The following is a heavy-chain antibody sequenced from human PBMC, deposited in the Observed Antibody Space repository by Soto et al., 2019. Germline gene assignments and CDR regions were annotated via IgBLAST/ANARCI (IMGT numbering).Heavy chain of an antibody. Sequence: QVQLQESGPGLVKPSQTLSLTCTVSGGSISSGGYYWSWIRQHPGKGLEWIGYIYYSGSTYYNPSLKSWSTISVDTSKNQFSLKLSSVTAADTAVYYCARGDHQGFGKPVDYYYGMDVWGQGTTVTVSS. D-gene: IGHD3-10*01. CDR3: ARGDHQGFGKPVDYYYGMDV. CDR1: GGSISSGGYY. V-gene: IGHV4-31*03. CDR2: IYYSGST. J-gene: IGHJ6*02.